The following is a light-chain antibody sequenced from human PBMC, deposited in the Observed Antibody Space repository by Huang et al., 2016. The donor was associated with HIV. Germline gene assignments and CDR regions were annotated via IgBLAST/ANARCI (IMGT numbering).Light chain of an antibody. J-gene: IGKJ2*01. V-gene: IGKV4-1*01. CDR1: QTVLYTSSNKNF. Sequence: DIVMTQSPDSLAVSLGERATINCTSSQTVLYTSSNKNFLAWYQQKPGQSPKLLIYWASARESGVPERFSGSGSGTDFTLTVDSLQAEDVAVYYCQQYYATPYTFGQGTKLEIK. CDR2: WAS. CDR3: QQYYATPYT.